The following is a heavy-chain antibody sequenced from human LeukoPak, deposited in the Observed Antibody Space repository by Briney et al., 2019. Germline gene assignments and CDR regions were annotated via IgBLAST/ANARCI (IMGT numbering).Heavy chain of an antibody. CDR1: GYFINSNYY. CDR3: ARINTIMATFDY. Sequence: SETLSLTCTVSGYFINSNYYWGWIRQPPGKGLEWIATISHSGSTYYNPSLKSRVTISVETSKNQFFLKLSSVTAADTAVYYCARINTIMATFDYWGQGTLVTVSS. J-gene: IGHJ4*02. D-gene: IGHD5-24*01. CDR2: ISHSGST. V-gene: IGHV4-38-2*02.